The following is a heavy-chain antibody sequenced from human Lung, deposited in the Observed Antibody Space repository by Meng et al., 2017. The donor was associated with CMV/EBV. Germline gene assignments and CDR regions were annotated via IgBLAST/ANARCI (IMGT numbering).Heavy chain of an antibody. CDR2: IRTRGYGATT. CDR3: SSPTTLSRSVDF. J-gene: IGHJ4*02. D-gene: IGHD4-11*01. CDR1: GFTFRDYP. Sequence: GESLKISCAASGFTFRDYPMTWVRQAPGRGLEWVALIRTRGYGATTEYAASVKGRFTVSRDDSNSIVYLQMNSLKTEDTAVYFCSSPTTLSRSVDFWGQGTXV. V-gene: IGHV3-49*04.